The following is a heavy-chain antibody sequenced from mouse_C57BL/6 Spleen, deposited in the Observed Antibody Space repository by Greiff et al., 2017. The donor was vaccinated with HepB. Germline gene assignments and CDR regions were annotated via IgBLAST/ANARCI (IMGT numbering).Heavy chain of an antibody. V-gene: IGHV1-19*01. D-gene: IGHD3-2*01. CDR2: INPYNGGT. Sequence: VQLQQSGPVLVKPGASVKMSCKASGYTFTDYYMNWVKQSHGKSLEWIGVINPYNGGTSYNQKFKGKATLTVDKSSSTAYMELNSLTSEDSAVYYGARERQDYAMDYWGQGTSVTVSS. CDR1: GYTFTDYY. CDR3: ARERQDYAMDY. J-gene: IGHJ4*01.